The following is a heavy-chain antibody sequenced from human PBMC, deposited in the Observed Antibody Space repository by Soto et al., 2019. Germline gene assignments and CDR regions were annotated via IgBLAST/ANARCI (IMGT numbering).Heavy chain of an antibody. Sequence: GGSLRLSCVASGFSFHNHWMSWVRQSPGKGLEWVANIKPDGSEGYYVDSVKGRFTLSRDNAKNSLYLQMNTLRAEDTAVYYCARGDYYDTNGPFSDAFDVWGQGTMVTVSS. J-gene: IGHJ3*01. CDR1: GFSFHNHW. CDR2: IKPDGSEG. CDR3: ARGDYYDTNGPFSDAFDV. V-gene: IGHV3-7*04. D-gene: IGHD3-22*01.